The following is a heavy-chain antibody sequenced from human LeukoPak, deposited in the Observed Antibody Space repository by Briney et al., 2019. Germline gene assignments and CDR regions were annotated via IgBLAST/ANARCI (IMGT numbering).Heavy chain of an antibody. Sequence: PSQTLSLTCTVSGGSISSGSCYWSWIRQPAGKGLEWIGRIYTSGSTNYNPSLKSRVTISVDTSKNQFSLKLSSVTAADTAVYYCARDYSVVVVPAPRWDWFDPWGQGTLVTVSS. J-gene: IGHJ5*02. CDR2: IYTSGST. D-gene: IGHD2-2*01. CDR3: ARDYSVVVVPAPRWDWFDP. CDR1: GGSISSGSCY. V-gene: IGHV4-61*02.